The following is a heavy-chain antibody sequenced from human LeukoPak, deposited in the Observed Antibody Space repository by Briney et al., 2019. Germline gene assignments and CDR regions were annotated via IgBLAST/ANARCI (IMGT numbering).Heavy chain of an antibody. Sequence: GESLKISCKGFGYTFTSQWIVWVRQMPGKGLEWMGMIYPGDSDTRYSPSFQGQVTVSADKSISTAYLQWSSMKASDTAMYYCARRAGTGGPMDAWGKGSKVTVSS. D-gene: IGHD2-8*02. CDR1: GYTFTSQW. J-gene: IGHJ6*03. CDR3: ARRAGTGGPMDA. CDR2: IYPGDSDT. V-gene: IGHV5-51*01.